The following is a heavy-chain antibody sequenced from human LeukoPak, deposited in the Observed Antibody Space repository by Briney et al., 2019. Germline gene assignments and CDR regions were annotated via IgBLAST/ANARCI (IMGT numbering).Heavy chain of an antibody. V-gene: IGHV3-7*01. CDR1: GFTFSSYW. J-gene: IGHJ4*02. Sequence: GGSLRLSCAASGFTFSSYWMSWVRQAPGKGLQWVANIKLDGSENYYVDSVRGRFTIFRDNAKKTLFLQMSSLRVEDTAVYYCARDAEGRRYSPQDYWGQGSLVTVSS. CDR2: IKLDGSEN. D-gene: IGHD5-18*01. CDR3: ARDAEGRRYSPQDY.